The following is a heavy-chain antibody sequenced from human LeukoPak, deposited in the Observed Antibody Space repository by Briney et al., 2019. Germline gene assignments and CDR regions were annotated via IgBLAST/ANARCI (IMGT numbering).Heavy chain of an antibody. CDR3: ARSRGTLRYFDWLLLFDY. Sequence: SETLSLTCTVSGGSISSYYWSWIRQPPGKGLEWIGYIYYNVSTNYNPSLKSRVTISVDTSMNQFSLKLSSVTAADTAVYYCARSRGTLRYFDWLLLFDYWGQGTLVTVSS. V-gene: IGHV4-59*08. CDR1: GGSISSYY. CDR2: IYYNVST. J-gene: IGHJ4*02. D-gene: IGHD3-9*01.